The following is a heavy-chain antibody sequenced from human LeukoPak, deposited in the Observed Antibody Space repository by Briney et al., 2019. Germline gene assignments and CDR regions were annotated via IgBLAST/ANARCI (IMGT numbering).Heavy chain of an antibody. CDR1: GFTFDDYA. CDR3: AKDMGAAAGTDFYYYYGMDV. D-gene: IGHD6-13*01. CDR2: ISWNSGSI. J-gene: IGHJ6*02. V-gene: IGHV3-9*01. Sequence: GGSLRLSCAASGFTFDDYAMPWVRQAPGKGLEWVSGISWNSGSIGYADSVKGRFTISRDNAKNSLYLQMSSLRAEDTALYYCAKDMGAAAGTDFYYYYGMDVWGQGTTVTVSS.